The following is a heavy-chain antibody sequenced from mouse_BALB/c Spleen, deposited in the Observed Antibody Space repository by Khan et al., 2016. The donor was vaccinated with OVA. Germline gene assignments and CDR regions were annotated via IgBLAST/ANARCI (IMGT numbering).Heavy chain of an antibody. D-gene: IGHD2-14*01. Sequence: QVQLKQSGPGLVAPSQSLSITCTVSGFSLSRYNIHWVRQPPGKGLEWLGMIWGGGGTDYNSTLKSRLSIRKDNSKSQVLLKMNSLQIDDTPMYYCARAYYRYDGYYAMDYWGQGTSVTVSS. CDR1: GFSLSRYN. CDR3: ARAYYRYDGYYAMDY. J-gene: IGHJ4*01. V-gene: IGHV2-6-4*01. CDR2: IWGGGGT.